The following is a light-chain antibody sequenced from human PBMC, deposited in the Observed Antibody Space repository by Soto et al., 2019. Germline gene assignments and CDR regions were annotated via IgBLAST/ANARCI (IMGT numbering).Light chain of an antibody. CDR2: DGS. CDR3: QQRGNWPPYT. Sequence: EIVLTQSPGTLSLSPGESATLSCKASESIYINSFAWYYQKPGQPPRLLIYDGSNRATGVPARFSGSGSGTEFTLTISSLEPEDFAIYYCQQRGNWPPYTFGQGTKLEIK. CDR1: ESIYIN. J-gene: IGKJ2*01. V-gene: IGKV3-11*01.